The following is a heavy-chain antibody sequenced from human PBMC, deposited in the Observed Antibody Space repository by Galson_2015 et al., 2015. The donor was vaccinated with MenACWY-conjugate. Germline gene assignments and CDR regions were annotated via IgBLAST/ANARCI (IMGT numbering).Heavy chain of an antibody. CDR3: AIGCFDY. CDR1: GYTFTSYS. V-gene: IGHV1-46*01. J-gene: IGHJ4*02. Sequence: SCKASGYTFTSYSMHCVRQAPGPGLAWMGIINPIGGSTSYAQKFHGRVTMTRETSPSTVYMELSSLRSEDTAVYYCAIGCFDYWGQGTLVTVSS. CDR2: INPIGGST.